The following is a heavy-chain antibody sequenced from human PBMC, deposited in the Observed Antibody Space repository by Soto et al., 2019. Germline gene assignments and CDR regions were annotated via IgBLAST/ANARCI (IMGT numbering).Heavy chain of an antibody. CDR3: IQSRCGGDCLQSYASYYYYGMDV. V-gene: IGHV2-5*02. CDR1: GFSLSDTTMG. CDR2: IYWDDDK. J-gene: IGHJ6*02. D-gene: IGHD2-21*02. Sequence: SGPTLVNPSETLTLTCSVSGFSLSDTTMGVSWIRQPPGKALEWLALIYWDDDKRYCPSLMSRLTITKATSKYPVVFTLTNIHPFDTATYYCIQSRCGGDCLQSYASYYYYGMDVWGQGTTVTVS.